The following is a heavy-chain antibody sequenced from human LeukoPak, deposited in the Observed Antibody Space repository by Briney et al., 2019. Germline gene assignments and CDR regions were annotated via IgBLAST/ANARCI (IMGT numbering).Heavy chain of an antibody. CDR1: GGTFSSYA. Sequence: SVKVSCKASGGTFSSYAISWVRQAPGQGLEWMGRIIPIFGTANYAQKFQGRVTITADKSTSTAYMELSSLRSEDTAVYYCARDQGERYQLLSGWGQGTLVTVSS. D-gene: IGHD2-2*01. CDR2: IIPIFGTA. CDR3: ARDQGERYQLLSG. J-gene: IGHJ4*02. V-gene: IGHV1-69*06.